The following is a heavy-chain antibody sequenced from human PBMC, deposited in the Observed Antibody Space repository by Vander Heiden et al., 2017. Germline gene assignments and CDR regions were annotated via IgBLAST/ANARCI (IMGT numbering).Heavy chain of an antibody. J-gene: IGHJ4*02. V-gene: IGHV1-18*01. CDR1: VYTFTTYG. CDR3: ARTVHYYDSSGYQDY. D-gene: IGHD3-22*01. Sequence: QVQLVQSGAEVKKPGASVKVSCKASVYTFTTYGITWVRQAPGQGLEWMGWISAYNGNTNYAQKLQGRVTMTTDTSASTAYMELRSLRSDDTAVYYCARTVHYYDSSGYQDYWGQGTLVTVSS. CDR2: ISAYNGNT.